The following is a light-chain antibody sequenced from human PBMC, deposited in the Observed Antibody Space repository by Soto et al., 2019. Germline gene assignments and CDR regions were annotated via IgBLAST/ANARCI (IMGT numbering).Light chain of an antibody. CDR1: QSVRSN. V-gene: IGKV3-15*01. CDR2: DAS. Sequence: EVVMTQSPATLSVSPGEGATLSCRASQSVRSNLVWYQQKPGQAPRLLIYDASTRATGIPARFSGSGSGTEFTLTISSLQSEELALYFCQQCNNWPYTFGRGTKLEIK. J-gene: IGKJ2*01. CDR3: QQCNNWPYT.